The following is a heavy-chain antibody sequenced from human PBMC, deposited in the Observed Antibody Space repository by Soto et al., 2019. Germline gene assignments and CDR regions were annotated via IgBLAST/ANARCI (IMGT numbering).Heavy chain of an antibody. CDR2: IKQDGSVK. V-gene: IGHV3-7*01. CDR3: ARIGYSSSSNDH. D-gene: IGHD2-2*03. CDR1: GFNFRDYW. J-gene: IGHJ4*02. Sequence: SLRLSCAASGFNFRDYWMTWVRQAPGKGLEWVANIKQDGSVKYYVDSVKGRFTISRDNAKNSVYLQMNSLRVQDTAVYYCARIGYSSSSNDHWGQGVLVTVSS.